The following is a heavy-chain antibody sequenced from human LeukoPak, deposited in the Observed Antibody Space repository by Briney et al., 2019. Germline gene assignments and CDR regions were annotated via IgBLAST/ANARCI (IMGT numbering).Heavy chain of an antibody. Sequence: SETLSLTCTVSGGSISSSSYYWGWIRQPPGTGLEWIRSIYYSRSTYYNPSLKSRVTISVDTSKNQFSLKVRSVTAADTAVYYCARRIGQQPDAEYFQHWGQGTLVTVSS. J-gene: IGHJ1*01. CDR3: ARRIGQQPDAEYFQH. CDR2: IYYSRST. CDR1: GGSISSSSYY. V-gene: IGHV4-39*07. D-gene: IGHD6-13*01.